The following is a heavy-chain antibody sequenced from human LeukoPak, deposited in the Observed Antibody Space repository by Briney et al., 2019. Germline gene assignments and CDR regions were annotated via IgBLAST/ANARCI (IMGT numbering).Heavy chain of an antibody. CDR3: AREQLVQSGAFDI. Sequence: PGGSLRLSCSASGFTFSNYAMSWVRQAPGKGLEWVSGINWNGGSTGYADSVKGRFTISRDNAKNSLYLQMNSLRAEDTALYHCAREQLVQSGAFDIWGQGTMVTVSS. V-gene: IGHV3-20*01. D-gene: IGHD6-13*01. CDR1: GFTFSNYA. J-gene: IGHJ3*02. CDR2: INWNGGST.